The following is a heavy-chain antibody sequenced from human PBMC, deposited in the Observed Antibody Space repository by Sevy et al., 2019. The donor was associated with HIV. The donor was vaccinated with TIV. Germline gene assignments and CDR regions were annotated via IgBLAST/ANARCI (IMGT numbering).Heavy chain of an antibody. CDR2: ISGSGGST. V-gene: IGHV3-23*01. CDR1: GFTFSSYA. Sequence: GGSLRLSCAASGFTFSSYAMSWVRQAPGKGLEWVSAISGSGGSTYYADSVKGRFTISRDNSKNTLYLQMNSLRAEDTAVYYCAKLILSYGSGSYAFDYWGQGTLVTVSS. CDR3: AKLILSYGSGSYAFDY. J-gene: IGHJ4*02. D-gene: IGHD3-10*01.